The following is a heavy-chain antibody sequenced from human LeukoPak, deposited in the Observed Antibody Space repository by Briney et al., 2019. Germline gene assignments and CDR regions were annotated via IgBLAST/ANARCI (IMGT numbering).Heavy chain of an antibody. J-gene: IGHJ2*01. V-gene: IGHV4-61*02. D-gene: IGHD6-19*01. CDR3: ARTQKTSIAVAGTGGDSWYFDL. CDR1: GGSISSGSYY. CDR2: IYTSGST. Sequence: PSETLSLTCTVSGGSISSGSYYWSWIRQPAGKGLEWIGRIYTSGSTNYNPSLKSRVTISVDTSKNQFSLKLSSVTAADTAVYYCARTQKTSIAVAGTGGDSWYFDLWGRGTLVTVSS.